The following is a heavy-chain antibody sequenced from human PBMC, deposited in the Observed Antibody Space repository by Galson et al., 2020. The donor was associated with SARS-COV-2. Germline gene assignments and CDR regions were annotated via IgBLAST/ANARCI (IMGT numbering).Heavy chain of an antibody. CDR2: IYYSGST. J-gene: IGHJ6*02. CDR3: ARDSAFDSSSWLRKNYYYYYGMDV. CDR1: GGSISSSSYY. D-gene: IGHD6-13*01. V-gene: IGHV4-39*07. Sequence: SETLSLTCTVSGGSISSSSYYWGWIRQPPGKGLEWIGSIYYSGSTYYNPSLKSRVTISVDTSKNQFSLKLSSVTAADTAVYYCARDSAFDSSSWLRKNYYYYYGMDVWGQGTTVTVSS.